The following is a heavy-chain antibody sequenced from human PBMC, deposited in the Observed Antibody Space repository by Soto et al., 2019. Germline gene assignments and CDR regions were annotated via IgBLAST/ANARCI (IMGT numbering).Heavy chain of an antibody. J-gene: IGHJ4*02. V-gene: IGHV4-31*03. D-gene: IGHD5-12*01. CDR2: IYYSGST. CDR1: GGSISSGGYY. CDR3: ARARRDGYNHFDY. Sequence: PSETLSLTCTVSGGSISSGGYYWSWIRQHPGKGLEWIGYIYYSGSTYYNPSLKSRVTISVDTSKNQFSLKLSSVTAADTAVYYCARARRDGYNHFDYWGQGTLVTVSS.